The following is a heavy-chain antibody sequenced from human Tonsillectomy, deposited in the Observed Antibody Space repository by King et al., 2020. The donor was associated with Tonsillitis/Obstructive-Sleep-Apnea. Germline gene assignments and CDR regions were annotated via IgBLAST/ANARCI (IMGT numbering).Heavy chain of an antibody. D-gene: IGHD1-7*01. Sequence: VQLQQSGPGLVKPSQTLSLTCAISGNSVSSNSAAWNWIRQSPSRGLEWLGRTYYRSKWYNDYAVSVKSRITINPDTSKNQFSLLLNSVTPEDTAVYYCARGDHKWNYEAHYYYSYGMDVWGQGTTVTVSS. CDR2: TYYRSKWYN. CDR1: GNSVSSNSAA. CDR3: ARGDHKWNYEAHYYYSYGMDV. J-gene: IGHJ6*02. V-gene: IGHV6-1*01.